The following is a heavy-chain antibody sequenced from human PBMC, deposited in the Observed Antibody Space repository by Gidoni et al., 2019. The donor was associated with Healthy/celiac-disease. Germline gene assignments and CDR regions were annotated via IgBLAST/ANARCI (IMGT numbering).Heavy chain of an antibody. CDR3: AREAVSSFDY. V-gene: IGHV3-74*01. D-gene: IGHD2-15*01. CDR1: GFTFSSYW. Sequence: EVQPVESGGGLVQPGGSLRLSCAASGFTFSSYWMHWVRQAPGKGLVWVSRINRDGSSTSYADSVKGRFTISRDNAKNTLYLQMNSLRAEDTAVYYCAREAVSSFDYWGQGTLVTVSS. J-gene: IGHJ4*02. CDR2: INRDGSST.